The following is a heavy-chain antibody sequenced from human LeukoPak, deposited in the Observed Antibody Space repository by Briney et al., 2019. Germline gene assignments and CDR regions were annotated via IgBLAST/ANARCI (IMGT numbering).Heavy chain of an antibody. J-gene: IGHJ4*02. D-gene: IGHD2-2*02. Sequence: GGSLRLSCAVSGFTVSSYYMSWVRQAPGKGLEWVSVIYSGDNTLYGDSVKGRFIISRHSSKNTLYLQMNNLRPDDTAVYYCARLYTYRNYWGQGTLVTVS. CDR3: ARLYTYRNY. CDR1: GFTVSSYY. CDR2: IYSGDNT. V-gene: IGHV3-53*04.